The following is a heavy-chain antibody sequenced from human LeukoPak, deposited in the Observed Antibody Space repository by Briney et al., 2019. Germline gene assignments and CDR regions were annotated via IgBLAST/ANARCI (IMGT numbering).Heavy chain of an antibody. V-gene: IGHV3-7*01. CDR3: ARDQGALDI. CDR2: IKQDGSEK. Sequence: PGGSLRLSCAASGFTFHYAWMTWVRQGPGKGLEWLANIKQDGSEKYYVDSVKGRFTISRDNAKNSLYLQMNSQRAEDTAIYYCARDQGALDIWGQGTMVTVSS. J-gene: IGHJ3*02. CDR1: GFTFHYAW.